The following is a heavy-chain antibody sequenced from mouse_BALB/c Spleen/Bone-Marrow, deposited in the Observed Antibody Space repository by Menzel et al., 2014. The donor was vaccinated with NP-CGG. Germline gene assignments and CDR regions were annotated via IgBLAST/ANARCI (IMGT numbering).Heavy chain of an antibody. CDR2: IDPANGNT. CDR1: GYTFTSSW. CDR3: ARYYYGYYFDY. V-gene: IGHV14-3*02. Sequence: VQLKQSGSVLVRPGASVKLSCKASGYTFTSSWMHWVKQRPEQGLEWIGRIDPANGNTKYDPKFQGKATITADTSSNTAYLQLSSLTSEDTAVYYCARYYYGYYFDYWGQGTTLTVSS. D-gene: IGHD1-2*01. J-gene: IGHJ2*01.